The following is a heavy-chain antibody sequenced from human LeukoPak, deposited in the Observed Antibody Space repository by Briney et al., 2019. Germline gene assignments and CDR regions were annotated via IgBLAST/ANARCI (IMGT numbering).Heavy chain of an antibody. V-gene: IGHV4-59*01. CDR2: IYYSGST. CDR3: ARGRIYSSIEGSWFDP. D-gene: IGHD6-13*01. CDR1: GGSISSYY. J-gene: IGHJ5*02. Sequence: SETLSLTCTVSGGSISSYYWSWIRQPPGKGLEWIGYIYYSGSTNYNPSLKSRVTISVDTSKNQFSLKLSSVTAADTAVYYCARGRIYSSIEGSWFDPWGQGTLVTVSS.